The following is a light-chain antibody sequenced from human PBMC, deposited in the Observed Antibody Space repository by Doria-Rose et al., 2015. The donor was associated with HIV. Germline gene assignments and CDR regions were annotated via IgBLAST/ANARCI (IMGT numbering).Light chain of an antibody. Sequence: TQSPSSLSASIGDRVTITCRACQTVSTYLNWFQQEPGKAPKLLIYAASRLQSGVPSRFSGSGSGTDFTLTISGLQPGDFATYYCQQTYSSPPRTFGQGTKVEMK. J-gene: IGKJ1*01. V-gene: IGKV1-39*01. CDR3: QQTYSSPPRT. CDR1: QTVSTY. CDR2: AAS.